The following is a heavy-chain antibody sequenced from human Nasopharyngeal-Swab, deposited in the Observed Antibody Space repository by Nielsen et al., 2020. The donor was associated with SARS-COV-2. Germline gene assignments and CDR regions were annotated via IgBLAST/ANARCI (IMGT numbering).Heavy chain of an antibody. Sequence: WIRQPPGKGLEWIGYIYYSGSTIYNPSLKSRVTISVDTSKNQFSLKLSSVTAADTAVYYCARSCRVVTAIRFAFDIWGQGTMVTVSS. CDR2: IYYSGST. CDR3: ARSCRVVTAIRFAFDI. J-gene: IGHJ3*02. V-gene: IGHV4-59*12. D-gene: IGHD2-21*02.